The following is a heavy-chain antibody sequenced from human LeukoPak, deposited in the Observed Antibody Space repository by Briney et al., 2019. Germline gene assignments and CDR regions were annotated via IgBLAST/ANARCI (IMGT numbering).Heavy chain of an antibody. CDR1: GGSISSSSYF. D-gene: IGHD3-3*01. J-gene: IGHJ4*02. Sequence: PSETLSLTCTVSGGSISSSSYFWSWIRQPPGKGLEWIGYIYYSGSTNYNPSLKSRVTISVDTSKNQFSLKLSSVTAADTAVYYCARLCSLNYDFWSGYSDYWGQGTLVTVSS. CDR3: ARLCSLNYDFWSGYSDY. V-gene: IGHV4-61*05. CDR2: IYYSGST.